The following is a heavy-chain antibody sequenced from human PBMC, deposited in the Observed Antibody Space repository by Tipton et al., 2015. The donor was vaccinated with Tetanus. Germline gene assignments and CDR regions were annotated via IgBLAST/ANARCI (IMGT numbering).Heavy chain of an antibody. V-gene: IGHV1-2*04. D-gene: IGHD5-18*01. J-gene: IGHJ3*01. CDR1: GYTLTGYY. CDR3: TRDRGYSSLDAFDF. CDR2: INPNSRGT. Sequence: QVQLVQSGAEEKKPGASVKVSCKASGYTLTGYYMHWVRQATGQGLEWMGWINPNSRGTDYARKFQGWVTMTRDTTISTAYMELSRLKSNATAMYCCTRDRGYSSLDAFDFWGQGTMVAVSS.